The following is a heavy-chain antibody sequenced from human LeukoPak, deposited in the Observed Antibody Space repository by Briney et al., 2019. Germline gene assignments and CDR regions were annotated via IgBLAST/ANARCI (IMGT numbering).Heavy chain of an antibody. D-gene: IGHD5-18*01. CDR3: AKDSDTAMVTLYYYYYGMDV. J-gene: IGHJ6*02. V-gene: IGHV3-30*18. CDR1: GFTFSSYG. CDR2: ISYDGSNK. Sequence: GGSLRLSCAASGFTFSSYGMHWVRQAPGKGLEWVAVISYDGSNKYYADSVKGRFTISRDNSKNTLYLRMNSLRAEDTAVYYCAKDSDTAMVTLYYYYYGMDVWGQGTTVTVSS.